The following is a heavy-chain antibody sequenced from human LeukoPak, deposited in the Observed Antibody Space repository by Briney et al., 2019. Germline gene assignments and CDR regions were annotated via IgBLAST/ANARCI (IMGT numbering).Heavy chain of an antibody. CDR2: ISSSGSTI. Sequence: PGGSLRLSCAASGFTFSDYYMSWIRQAPGKGLEWVSYISSSGSTIYYADSVKGRFTISRDNAKNSLYLQMNSLRAEDTAVYYCARVPFLGDYYYGMDVWGQGTTVTVSS. V-gene: IGHV3-11*01. D-gene: IGHD2/OR15-2a*01. J-gene: IGHJ6*02. CDR3: ARVPFLGDYYYGMDV. CDR1: GFTFSDYY.